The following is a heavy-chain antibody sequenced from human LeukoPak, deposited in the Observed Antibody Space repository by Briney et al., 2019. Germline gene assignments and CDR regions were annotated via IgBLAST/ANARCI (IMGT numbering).Heavy chain of an antibody. Sequence: SETLSLTCIVSGGSISRHYWSWIRQPPGKELEGIGDISYTGSTRYNPSFQSRVTISLDTSKTHFSLKLTSVTAADTAVYYCARLLNNDNAGDPDTFDMWGPGTMVTVSS. CDR1: GGSISRHY. D-gene: IGHD4-17*01. CDR3: ARLLNNDNAGDPDTFDM. J-gene: IGHJ3*02. V-gene: IGHV4-59*08. CDR2: ISYTGST.